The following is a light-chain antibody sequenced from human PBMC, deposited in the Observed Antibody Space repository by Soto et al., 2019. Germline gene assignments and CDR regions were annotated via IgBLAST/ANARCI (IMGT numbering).Light chain of an antibody. Sequence: QSAMTQPPSASGSPGQSVTISCTGTSSDVGGYKYVSWYQQHPGKAPKLMIYEVSQRPSGVPDRFSGSKSGNTASLTVSGLQSEDEAHNYFSSYAVSNHLGFGGGTKLPV. V-gene: IGLV2-8*01. J-gene: IGLJ3*02. CDR1: SSDVGGYKY. CDR3: SSYAVSNHLG. CDR2: EVS.